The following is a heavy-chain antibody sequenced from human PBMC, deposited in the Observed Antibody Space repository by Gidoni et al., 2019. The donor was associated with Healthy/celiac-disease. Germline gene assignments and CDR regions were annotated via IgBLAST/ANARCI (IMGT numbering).Heavy chain of an antibody. CDR3: AKAVLIGVVIAFNWFDP. D-gene: IGHD2-21*01. V-gene: IGHV3-23*01. Sequence: EVQLLESGGGLVQPGGSLRLSCAASGFPFSSYAMSWVRQAPGKGLEWVSAISGSGGSTYYADSVKGRFTISRDNSKNTLYLQMNSLRAEDTAVYYCAKAVLIGVVIAFNWFDPWGQGTLVTVSS. CDR1: GFPFSSYA. CDR2: ISGSGGST. J-gene: IGHJ5*02.